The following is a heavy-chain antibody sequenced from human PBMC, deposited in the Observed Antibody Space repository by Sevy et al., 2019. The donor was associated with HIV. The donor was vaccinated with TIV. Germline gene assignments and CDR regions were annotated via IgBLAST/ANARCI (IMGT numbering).Heavy chain of an antibody. CDR2: IGWNSRNI. D-gene: IGHD2-21*02. CDR1: GCPFNDHA. CDR3: AKDINRGCDAVNCYSYYYYFYGLDV. Sequence: GGSLRLSCAASGCPFNDHAMHWVRQVPGKGQEWVSGIGWNSRNIGYADSVKGRFTISRDNARHFVYLEMNSLRPEDTAFYYCAKDINRGCDAVNCYSYYYYFYGLDVWRQGTTVTVSS. V-gene: IGHV3-9*01. J-gene: IGHJ6*02.